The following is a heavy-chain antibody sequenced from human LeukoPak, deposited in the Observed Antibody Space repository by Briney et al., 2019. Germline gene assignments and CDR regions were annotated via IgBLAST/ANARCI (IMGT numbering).Heavy chain of an antibody. J-gene: IGHJ4*02. Sequence: SETLSLTYAVSGGFISTTNWWSWVRQPPGRGLEWIGEIYHSGSTNYNPSLKSRVTISIDKSKNQFSLNLSSVTAADTAVYYCASGYDSRNFDYWGQGTLVTVSS. CDR1: GGFISTTNW. V-gene: IGHV4-4*02. D-gene: IGHD3-22*01. CDR2: IYHSGST. CDR3: ASGYDSRNFDY.